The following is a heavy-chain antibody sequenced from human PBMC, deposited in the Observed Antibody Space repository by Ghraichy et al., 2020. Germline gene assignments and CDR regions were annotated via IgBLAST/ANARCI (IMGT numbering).Heavy chain of an antibody. CDR2: IKQDGSEK. CDR3: ARVGYYGSGHSGY. D-gene: IGHD3-10*01. Sequence: LSLTCAASGFTFSDYWMNWVRQAPGKGLEWVANIKQDGSEKNYVGSVKGRFTISRDNAKNSLYLQMNSLRAEDTAVYFCARVGYYGSGHSGYWGQGTLVTVSS. V-gene: IGHV3-7*01. J-gene: IGHJ4*02. CDR1: GFTFSDYW.